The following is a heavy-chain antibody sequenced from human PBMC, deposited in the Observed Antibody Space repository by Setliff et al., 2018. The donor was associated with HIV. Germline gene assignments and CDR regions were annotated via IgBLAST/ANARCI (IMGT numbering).Heavy chain of an antibody. CDR3: ARAFSGYKFDSWGFEI. J-gene: IGHJ3*02. D-gene: IGHD5-18*01. CDR1: GFTFSSYA. V-gene: IGHV3-64*04. Sequence: GGSLRLSCSASGFTFSSYAIHWVRQAPGKGLQYVSSISGNGDSIYYADSVKGRFTISRDNSKNTVYLEMNSLRGDDTAMYYCARAFSGYKFDSWGFEIWGQGTMVTVSS. CDR2: ISGNGDSI.